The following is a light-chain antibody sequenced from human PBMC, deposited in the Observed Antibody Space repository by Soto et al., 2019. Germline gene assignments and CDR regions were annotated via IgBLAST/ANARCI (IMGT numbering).Light chain of an antibody. Sequence: DTQMTQSPSSVSASVGDRVIITCRASQGITSSLAWYQQKPGKAPNLLIYGASRLQSGVPSRFSGSGSGTDFTLTITSLQPEDFVTYYCQQANSLPLSFGPGTKVDIK. V-gene: IGKV1D-12*01. CDR3: QQANSLPLS. CDR2: GAS. J-gene: IGKJ3*01. CDR1: QGITSS.